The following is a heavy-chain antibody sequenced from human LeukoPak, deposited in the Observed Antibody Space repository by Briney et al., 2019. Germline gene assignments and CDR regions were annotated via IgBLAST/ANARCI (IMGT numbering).Heavy chain of an antibody. D-gene: IGHD6-19*01. V-gene: IGHV3-15*01. CDR3: STYRPRGWHQGFDP. CDR2: IKSKAAGGTT. CDR1: GFTFSDAW. J-gene: IGHJ5*02. Sequence: GGSLRLSCAASGFTFSDAWMAWVRQAPGEGLEWVGRIKSKAAGGTTEYAAPVKGRFTISRDDSKNTLYLQMNSLKPEDTAVYYCSTYRPRGWHQGFDPWGQGTLVTVSS.